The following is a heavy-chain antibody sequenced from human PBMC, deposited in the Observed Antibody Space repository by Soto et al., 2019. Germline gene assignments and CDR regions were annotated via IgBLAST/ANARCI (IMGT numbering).Heavy chain of an antibody. Sequence: QVQLQESGPGLVKPSGTLSLTCAVSGGSISSSNWCSWVRQPPGKGLEWIGEIYHSGSTNYNPSLKSRVTLSVDKSKNQFSLKLSSVTAADTAVYYCAMWFGYYNGVDVWGQGTTVTVSS. J-gene: IGHJ6*02. CDR1: GGSISSSNW. CDR3: AMWFGYYNGVDV. CDR2: IYHSGST. V-gene: IGHV4-4*02. D-gene: IGHD3-10*01.